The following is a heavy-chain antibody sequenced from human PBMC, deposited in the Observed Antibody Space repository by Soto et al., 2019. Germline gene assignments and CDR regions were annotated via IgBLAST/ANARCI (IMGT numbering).Heavy chain of an antibody. Sequence: PGGSLRLSCAASGFTFDDYAMHWVRQAPGKGLEWVSGISWNSGSIGYADSVKGRFTISRDNAKNSLYLQMNSLRAEDTALYYCAKDYRDYRWFGESTFDYWGQGTLVTVYS. CDR3: AKDYRDYRWFGESTFDY. V-gene: IGHV3-9*01. CDR2: ISWNSGSI. D-gene: IGHD3-10*01. CDR1: GFTFDDYA. J-gene: IGHJ4*02.